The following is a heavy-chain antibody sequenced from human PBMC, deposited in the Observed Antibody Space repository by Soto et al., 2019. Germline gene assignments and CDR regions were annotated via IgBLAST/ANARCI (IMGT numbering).Heavy chain of an antibody. V-gene: IGHV4-31*03. J-gene: IGHJ6*02. CDR1: GGFISSATYY. Sequence: QVQLQESGPGLVEPSQPLSLTCTVSGGFISSATYYWSWIGQHPGKGLEGIGYINYSGSTYYNPSLKSRLTMSVDTSKSQFSLRLSSVTAADTAVYYCARDHGDPKGYYYYGMDVWGQGTTVTVSS. CDR3: ARDHGDPKGYYYYGMDV. CDR2: INYSGST. D-gene: IGHD4-17*01.